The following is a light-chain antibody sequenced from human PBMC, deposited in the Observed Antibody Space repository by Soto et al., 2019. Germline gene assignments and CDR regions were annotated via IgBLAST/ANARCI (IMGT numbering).Light chain of an antibody. CDR2: VAS. V-gene: IGKV1-39*01. CDR3: QQIFSSPPIT. Sequence: DIQMTQSPSSLSASLGDTVTISCRASQNIENYLHWYHQKAGKAPEVLLYVASVLKDGVSSRFSGSGYGTDFTLTITNLQPEDFAMYYCQQIFSSPPITFGQGTRLDIK. CDR1: QNIENY. J-gene: IGKJ5*01.